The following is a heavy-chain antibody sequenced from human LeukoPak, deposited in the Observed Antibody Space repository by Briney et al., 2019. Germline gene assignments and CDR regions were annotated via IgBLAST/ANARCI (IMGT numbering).Heavy chain of an antibody. CDR2: ISVSGGST. J-gene: IGHJ4*02. CDR3: AEGYSYADY. V-gene: IGHV3-23*01. D-gene: IGHD5-18*01. CDR1: GLTFSSYA. Sequence: GGSLRLSCAASGLTFSSYAMNWVRQAPGEGLEWVSSISVSGGSTYYADSVKGRFTISRDNSKNTLYLQMDSLRAGDTAVYYCAEGYSYADYWGQGTLVTVSS.